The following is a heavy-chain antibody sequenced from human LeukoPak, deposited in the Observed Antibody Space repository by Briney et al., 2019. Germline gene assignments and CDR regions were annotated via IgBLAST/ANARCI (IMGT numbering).Heavy chain of an antibody. CDR2: VYYSGST. CDR1: GGSISGSSYY. D-gene: IGHD4-11*01. V-gene: IGHV4-39*01. Sequence: SETLSLTCTVSGGSISGSSYYWGWIRQPPGKGLEWIGSVYYSGSTYYNPSLKSRITISVDTSKNQFSLNLSSVTAADTAVYYCARRSVYSYFDYWGQGTLVTVSS. CDR3: ARRSVYSYFDY. J-gene: IGHJ4*02.